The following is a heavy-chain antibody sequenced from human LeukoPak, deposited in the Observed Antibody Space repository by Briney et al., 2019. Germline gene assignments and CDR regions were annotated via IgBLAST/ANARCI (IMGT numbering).Heavy chain of an antibody. CDR2: IIPIFGTA. CDR3: AIAVAALKYYFDY. V-gene: IGHV1-69*06. CDR1: GGTFSSYA. D-gene: IGHD6-19*01. J-gene: IGHJ4*02. Sequence: SVNVSCKASGGTFSSYAISWVRQAPGQGLEWMGGIIPIFGTANYAQKFQGRVTITADKSTSTAYMELSSLRSEDTAVYYCAIAVAALKYYFDYWGQGTLVTVSS.